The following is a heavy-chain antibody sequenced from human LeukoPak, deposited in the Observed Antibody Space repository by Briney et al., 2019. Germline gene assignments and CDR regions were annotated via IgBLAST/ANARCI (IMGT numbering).Heavy chain of an antibody. CDR2: ISGSGGST. CDR3: AKALGYSYGEDY. V-gene: IGHV3-23*01. D-gene: IGHD5-18*01. Sequence: PGGSLRLSCAASGFTFSSYAMIWVRQAPGKGLEWVSAISGSGGSTYYADSVKGRFTISRDNSKNTLYLQMNSLRAEDTAVYYCAKALGYSYGEDYWGQGTLVTVSS. J-gene: IGHJ4*02. CDR1: GFTFSSYA.